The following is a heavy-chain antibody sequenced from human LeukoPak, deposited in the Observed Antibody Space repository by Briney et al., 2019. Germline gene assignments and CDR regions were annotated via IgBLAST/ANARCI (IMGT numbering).Heavy chain of an antibody. D-gene: IGHD3-3*01. Sequence: SVKVSCKASGGTFSSYAISWVRQAPGQGLEWMGGIIPIFGTANYAQKFQGRVTITADESTSTAYMELSSLRSEDTAVYYCASQGYDFWSGYYRPPYYWGQGALVTVSS. CDR2: IIPIFGTA. J-gene: IGHJ4*02. V-gene: IGHV1-69*13. CDR1: GGTFSSYA. CDR3: ASQGYDFWSGYYRPPYY.